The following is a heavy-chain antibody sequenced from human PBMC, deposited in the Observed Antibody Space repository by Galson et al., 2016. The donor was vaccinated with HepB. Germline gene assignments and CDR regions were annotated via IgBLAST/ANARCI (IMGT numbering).Heavy chain of an antibody. V-gene: IGHV3-23*01. Sequence: SLRLSCAASGFTFSSYAMSWVRQAPGKGLEWVSTISGSGVSTYYADSVKGRFTISRDNSQNTLDLQMNSRRAEDTALYYCARVLTGWDYWGQGALVTVSS. J-gene: IGHJ4*02. CDR2: ISGSGVST. D-gene: IGHD3-9*01. CDR1: GFTFSSYA. CDR3: ARVLTGWDY.